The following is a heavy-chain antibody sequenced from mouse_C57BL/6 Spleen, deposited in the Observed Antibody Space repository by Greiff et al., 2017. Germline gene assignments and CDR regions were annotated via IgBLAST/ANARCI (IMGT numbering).Heavy chain of an antibody. CDR3: ASVYYDGSSLYWYFDV. V-gene: IGHV5-9*01. D-gene: IGHD1-1*01. CDR1: GFTFSSYT. J-gene: IGHJ1*03. CDR2: ISGGGGNT. Sequence: EVMLVESGGGLVKPGGSLKLSCAASGFTFSSYTMSWVRQTPEKRLEWVATISGGGGNTYYPDSVKGRFTISRDNAKNTLYLQMSSLRSEDTALYDCASVYYDGSSLYWYFDVWGTGTTVTVSS.